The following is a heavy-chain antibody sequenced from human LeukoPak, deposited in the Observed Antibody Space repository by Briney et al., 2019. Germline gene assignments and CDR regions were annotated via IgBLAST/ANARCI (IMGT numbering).Heavy chain of an antibody. D-gene: IGHD4-23*01. CDR1: GFTFSTYA. J-gene: IGHJ4*02. Sequence: HPGGSPRLSCAASGFTFSTYAMNWVRQAPGKGLEWVSGISCSGGTTYYVDSVKGRFTISRDNSKNTLYVQMNSLRVEDTAVYYCAKGGGSHGGNGAHFDYWGQGTLVTVSS. CDR3: AKGGGSHGGNGAHFDY. V-gene: IGHV3-23*01. CDR2: ISCSGGTT.